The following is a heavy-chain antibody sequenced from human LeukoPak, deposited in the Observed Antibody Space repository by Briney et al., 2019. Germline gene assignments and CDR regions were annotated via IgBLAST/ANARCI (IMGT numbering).Heavy chain of an antibody. CDR3: ARAPYYYDSSGWLRGYYYMDV. Sequence: GASVKVSCKASGGTFSSYAISWVRQAPGQGLEWMGVIIPIFGAAKYAQKFQGRVTITADESTSTAYMELSSLRSEDTAVYYCARAPYYYDSSGWLRGYYYMDVWGKGTTVTISS. D-gene: IGHD3-22*01. J-gene: IGHJ6*03. CDR1: GGTFSSYA. V-gene: IGHV1-69*13. CDR2: IIPIFGAA.